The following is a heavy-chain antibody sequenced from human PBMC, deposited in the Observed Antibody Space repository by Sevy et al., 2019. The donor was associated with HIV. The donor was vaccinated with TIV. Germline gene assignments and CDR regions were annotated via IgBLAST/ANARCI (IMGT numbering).Heavy chain of an antibody. D-gene: IGHD6-13*01. CDR3: ARALDSSSWYPTGCAFDI. CDR2: IYYSGST. Sequence: SETLSLTCTVSGGSISSGGYYWSWIRQHPGKGLEWIGYIYYSGSTYYNPSLKSRVTISVDTSKNQFSLKLSPVTAADTAVYYCARALDSSSWYPTGCAFDIWGQGTMVTVSS. V-gene: IGHV4-31*03. CDR1: GGSISSGGYY. J-gene: IGHJ3*02.